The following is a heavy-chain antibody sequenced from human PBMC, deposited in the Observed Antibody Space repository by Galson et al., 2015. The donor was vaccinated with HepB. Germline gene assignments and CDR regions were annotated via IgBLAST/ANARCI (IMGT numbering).Heavy chain of an antibody. D-gene: IGHD3-16*02. Sequence: SVKVSCKASGYTFTSYGISWVRQAPGQGLEWMGWISAYNGNTNYAQKLQGRVTMTTDTSTSTAYMELRSLRSDDTAVYYCASPLRGLSAFDIWGQGTMVTVSS. V-gene: IGHV1-18*01. CDR3: ASPLRGLSAFDI. CDR2: ISAYNGNT. J-gene: IGHJ3*02. CDR1: GYTFTSYG.